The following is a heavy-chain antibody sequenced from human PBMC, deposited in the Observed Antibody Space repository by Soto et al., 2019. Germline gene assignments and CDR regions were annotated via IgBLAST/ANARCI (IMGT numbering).Heavy chain of an antibody. CDR1: GYTFTSYD. CDR2: MNPNSGNT. Sequence: ASVKVSCKASGYTFTSYDINWVRQATGQGLEWMGWMNPNSGNTGYAQKFQGRVTMTRNTSISTAYMEPSSLRSEDTAVYYCARGCSSTSCLYNWFDPWGQGTRVTVAS. CDR3: ARGCSSTSCLYNWFDP. J-gene: IGHJ5*02. V-gene: IGHV1-8*01. D-gene: IGHD2-2*01.